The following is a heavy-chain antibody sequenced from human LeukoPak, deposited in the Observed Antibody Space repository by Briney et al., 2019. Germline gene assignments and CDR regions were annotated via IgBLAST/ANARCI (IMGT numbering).Heavy chain of an antibody. CDR3: ARGSLYYDYVRGSYRYGYFDY. Sequence: GGSLRLSCAASGFTFSSYSMNWVRQAPGKGLEWVSSISSSSSYIYYADSVKGRFTISRDNAKNSLYLQMNSLRAEDTAVYYCARGSLYYDYVRGSYRYGYFDYWGQGTLVTVSS. J-gene: IGHJ4*02. D-gene: IGHD3-16*02. CDR2: ISSSSSYI. V-gene: IGHV3-21*01. CDR1: GFTFSSYS.